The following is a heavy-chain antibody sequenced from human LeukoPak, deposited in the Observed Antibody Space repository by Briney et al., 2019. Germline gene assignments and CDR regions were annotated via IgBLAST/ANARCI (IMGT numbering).Heavy chain of an antibody. CDR3: ARYSGYDRAFDI. D-gene: IGHD5-12*01. V-gene: IGHV4-34*01. Sequence: PSETLSLTCAVYGGPFSGYYRSWIRQPPGKGLEWIGEINHSGSTNYNPSLKSRVTISVDTSKNQFSLKLSSVTAADTAVYYCARYSGYDRAFDIWGQGTMVTVSS. CDR1: GGPFSGYY. J-gene: IGHJ3*02. CDR2: INHSGST.